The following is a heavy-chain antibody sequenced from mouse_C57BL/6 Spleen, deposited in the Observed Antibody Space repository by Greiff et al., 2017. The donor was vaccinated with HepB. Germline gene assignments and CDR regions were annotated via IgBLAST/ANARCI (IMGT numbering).Heavy chain of an antibody. V-gene: IGHV1-19*01. J-gene: IGHJ2*01. Sequence: VQLQQSGPVLVKPGASVKMSCKASGYTFTDYYMNWVKQSHGKSLEWIGVINPYNGGTSYNQKFKGKATLTVDKSSSTAYMELNSLTSEDSAVYYCARSDDYDPFDYWGQGTTLTVSS. CDR2: INPYNGGT. CDR3: ARSDDYDPFDY. CDR1: GYTFTDYY. D-gene: IGHD2-4*01.